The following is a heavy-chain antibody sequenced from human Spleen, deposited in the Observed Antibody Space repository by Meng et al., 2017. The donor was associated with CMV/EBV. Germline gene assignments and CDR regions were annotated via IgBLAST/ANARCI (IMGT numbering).Heavy chain of an antibody. CDR1: GFTFNSYW. CDR2: IEQDGSEE. CDR3: ARELGGYSHGKNSGYHYYGMDV. D-gene: IGHD5-18*01. V-gene: IGHV3-7*01. J-gene: IGHJ6*02. Sequence: GESLKISCAASGFTFNSYWMSWVRQAPGQGLEWVANIEQDGSEEYYVDSVRGRFTISRDNAKNSLYLLMDSLRAEDTAVYFCARELGGYSHGKNSGYHYYGMDVWGQGTTVTVSS.